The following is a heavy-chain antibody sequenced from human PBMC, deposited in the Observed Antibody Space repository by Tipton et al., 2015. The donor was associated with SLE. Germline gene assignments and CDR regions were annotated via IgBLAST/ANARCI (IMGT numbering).Heavy chain of an antibody. CDR2: IYYSGST. V-gene: IGHV4-59*01. D-gene: IGHD3-3*01. CDR1: GGSISSYY. Sequence: LRLSCTVSGGSISSYYWSWIRQPPGKGLEWIGYIYYSGSTNYNPSLKSRVTISVDTSKNQFSLKLSSVTAADTAVYYCARGKRDFWSGYYYYYYYYMDVWGKGTTVTGSS. CDR3: ARGKRDFWSGYYYYYYYYMDV. J-gene: IGHJ6*03.